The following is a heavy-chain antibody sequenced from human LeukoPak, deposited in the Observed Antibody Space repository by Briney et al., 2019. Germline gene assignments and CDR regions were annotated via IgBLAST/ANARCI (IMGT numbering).Heavy chain of an antibody. CDR3: ASQIFGVAHVY. D-gene: IGHD3-3*01. CDR1: GFTFSTYT. CDR2: ISSSSTYI. J-gene: IGHJ4*02. V-gene: IGHV3-21*01. Sequence: GSLRLSCAASGFTFSTYTMNWVRQAPGKGLEWVASISSSSTYINYADSPKGRFTISRDNAKNSLYLQMNSLRAEDTVVYYCASQIFGVAHVYWGQGTLVTVSS.